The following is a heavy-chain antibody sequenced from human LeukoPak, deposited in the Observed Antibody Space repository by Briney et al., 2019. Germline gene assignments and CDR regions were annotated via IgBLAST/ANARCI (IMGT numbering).Heavy chain of an antibody. D-gene: IGHD4-11*01. CDR2: IYPGNSDT. Sequence: GESLKISCEGSGYSFTTYWIAWVRQMPGEGLECMGIIYPGNSDTRYSPSFQGQVTISADKSINTAYLQWSSLKASDTAMYYCSRLGTTRAPFDYWGQGTPVTVSS. J-gene: IGHJ4*02. V-gene: IGHV5-51*01. CDR1: GYSFTTYW. CDR3: SRLGTTRAPFDY.